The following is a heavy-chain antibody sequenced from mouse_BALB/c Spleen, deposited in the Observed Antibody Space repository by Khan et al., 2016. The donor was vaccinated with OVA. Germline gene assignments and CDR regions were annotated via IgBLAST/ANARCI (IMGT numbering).Heavy chain of an antibody. V-gene: IGHV3-6*02. CDR2: ISYDGIN. Sequence: EVQLQESGPGLVKPSQSLSLTCSVTGYSITSGCYWNWIRQFPGNKLEWMGYISYDGINNYNPSLKNRISITRDTSKNQYFLKLNSVTKEDTATYYCARDETAPYYFDYWGQGTTLTVSS. CDR1: GYSITSGCY. J-gene: IGHJ2*01. CDR3: ARDETAPYYFDY. D-gene: IGHD4-1*01.